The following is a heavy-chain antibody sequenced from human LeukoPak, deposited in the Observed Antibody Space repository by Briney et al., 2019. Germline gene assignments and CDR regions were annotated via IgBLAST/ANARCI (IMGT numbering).Heavy chain of an antibody. CDR2: IYHSGST. CDR1: GASITNSNW. CDR3: ARATTRIDAFDI. D-gene: IGHD3-22*01. V-gene: IGHV4-4*02. J-gene: IGHJ3*02. Sequence: SETLSLTCAVSGASITNSNWWSWVRQPPGKGLEWIGEIYHSGSTNYNPSLKSRVSISLDKSNNQFSLKLNSVTAADTAVYYCARATTRIDAFDIWGQGTMVTVSS.